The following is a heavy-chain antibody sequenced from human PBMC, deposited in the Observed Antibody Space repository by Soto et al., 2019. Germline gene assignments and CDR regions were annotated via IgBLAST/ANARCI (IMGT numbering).Heavy chain of an antibody. V-gene: IGHV3-74*01. CDR1: GFTFSSYW. D-gene: IGHD2-8*01. J-gene: IGHJ6*02. CDR2: INSDGSST. Sequence: PVGSLRLSCAASGFTFSSYWMHWVRQAPGKGLVWVSRINSDGSSTSYADSVKGRFTISRDNAKNTLYLQMNSLRAEDTAVYYCARDNGVSGTTGLDVWGQGTTVTVSS. CDR3: ARDNGVSGTTGLDV.